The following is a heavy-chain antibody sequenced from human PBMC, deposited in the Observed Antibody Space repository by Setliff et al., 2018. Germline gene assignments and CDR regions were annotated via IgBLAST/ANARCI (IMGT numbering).Heavy chain of an antibody. CDR2: ISAYNGNT. J-gene: IGHJ4*02. Sequence: GASVKVSCKASGYTFTSYGISWVRQAPGQGLEWMGWISAYNGNTNYAQKLQGRVTMTTDTSTSTAYMELRSLRSDDTAVYYCARVKWPGIAAAGDLDYWGQGTLVTVSS. CDR1: GYTFTSYG. V-gene: IGHV1-18*01. D-gene: IGHD6-13*01. CDR3: ARVKWPGIAAAGDLDY.